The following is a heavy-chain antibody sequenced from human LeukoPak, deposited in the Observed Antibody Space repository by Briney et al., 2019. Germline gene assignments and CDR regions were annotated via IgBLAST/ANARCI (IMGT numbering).Heavy chain of an antibody. CDR3: ARQIASAGTDGFDF. Sequence: PSETLSLTCTVSGCSISSYYLSWIRQPAGKGLEWIGRIYSTGSTNYNPSLKSRVTMSVDTSKNQFSLRLRSVTAADTAVYYCARQIASAGTDGFDFWGQGALVTVSS. J-gene: IGHJ4*02. D-gene: IGHD6-13*01. CDR1: GCSISSYY. V-gene: IGHV4-4*07. CDR2: IYSTGST.